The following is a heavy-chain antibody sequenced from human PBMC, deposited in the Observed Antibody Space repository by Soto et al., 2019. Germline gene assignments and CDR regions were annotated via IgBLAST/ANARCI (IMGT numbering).Heavy chain of an antibody. CDR3: ARAYGNFDY. CDR1: GGSINSGGYY. J-gene: IGHJ4*02. CDR2: IYYSGST. V-gene: IGHV4-31*02. D-gene: IGHD4-17*01. Sequence: LCGGSINSGGYYWSWIRQHPGKGLEWIGYIYYSGSTYYNPSLKSRVTISVDTSKNQFSLKLSSVTAADTAVYYCARAYGNFDYWGQGTLVTVSS.